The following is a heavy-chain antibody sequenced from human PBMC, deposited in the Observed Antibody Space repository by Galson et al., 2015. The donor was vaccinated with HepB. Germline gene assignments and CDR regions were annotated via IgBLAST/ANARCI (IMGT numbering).Heavy chain of an antibody. CDR3: VRDKGQWLVQIYYFYGMDV. CDR1: GFTFSAHS. Sequence: SLRLSCAASGFTFSAHSMNWVRQAPGKGLEWVSYISGTGNTIYHSDSVKGRFTISRDNDRNALYLQMDSLRDDDTGVYYCVRDKGQWLVQIYYFYGMDVWGQGTTVTVSS. D-gene: IGHD6-19*01. CDR2: ISGTGNTI. V-gene: IGHV3-48*02. J-gene: IGHJ6*02.